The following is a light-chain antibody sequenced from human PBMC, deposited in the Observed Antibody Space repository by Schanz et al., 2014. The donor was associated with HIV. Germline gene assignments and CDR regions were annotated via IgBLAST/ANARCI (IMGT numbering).Light chain of an antibody. V-gene: IGLV1-40*01. CDR3: QSYDSSVSGYV. Sequence: QSVLTQPPSVSGAPGQRVTISCTGSSSNIGTGYDVHWFQHLPGTAPKLLIYDINNRPSGVPDRFSGSKSGTSASLAITGLQAEDEADYYCQSYDSSVSGYVFGTGTKLTVL. CDR1: SSNIGTGYD. CDR2: DIN. J-gene: IGLJ1*01.